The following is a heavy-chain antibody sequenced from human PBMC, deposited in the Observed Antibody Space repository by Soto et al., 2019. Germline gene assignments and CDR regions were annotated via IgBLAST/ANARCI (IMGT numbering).Heavy chain of an antibody. CDR1: GGSISSYY. V-gene: IGHV4-59*08. J-gene: IGHJ5*02. CDR3: ARQAARRNWFDP. D-gene: IGHD6-6*01. Sequence: PSETLSLTCTVSGGSISSYYWSWIRQPPGKGLEWIGYIYYSGSTNYNPSLKSRVTISVDTSKNQFSLKLSSVTAADTAVYYCARQAARRNWFDPWGQGTLVTVSS. CDR2: IYYSGST.